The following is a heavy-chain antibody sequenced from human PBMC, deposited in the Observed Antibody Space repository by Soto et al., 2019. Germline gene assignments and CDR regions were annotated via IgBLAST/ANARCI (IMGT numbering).Heavy chain of an antibody. D-gene: IGHD6-19*01. Sequence: QVQLVQSGAEVKKPGASVKVSCKASGYTFTSYAMHWVRQAPGQRLEWMGWINAGNGNTKYSQKFQGRVTITRDTSASTAYMELSSLRSKDTAVYYCARYSVVAVAGTPYFDYWGQGTLVTVSS. CDR3: ARYSVVAVAGTPYFDY. CDR1: GYTFTSYA. J-gene: IGHJ4*02. V-gene: IGHV1-3*01. CDR2: INAGNGNT.